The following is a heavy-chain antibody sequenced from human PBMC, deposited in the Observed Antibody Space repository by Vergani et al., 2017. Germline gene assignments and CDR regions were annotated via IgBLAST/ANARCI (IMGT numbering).Heavy chain of an antibody. V-gene: IGHV1-69*01. Sequence: QVQLVQSGAEVKKPGSSVKVSCKAPGGTFSSYAISWVRQAPGQGLEWMGGVIPFFGTANYVQKFQDRVTITADESTSTAYLELSSLRSEDTAVYHCARDRGAAAGTHYYYSYMDVWGKGTTVTVSS. D-gene: IGHD6-13*01. J-gene: IGHJ6*03. CDR1: GGTFSSYA. CDR2: VIPFFGTA. CDR3: ARDRGAAAGTHYYYSYMDV.